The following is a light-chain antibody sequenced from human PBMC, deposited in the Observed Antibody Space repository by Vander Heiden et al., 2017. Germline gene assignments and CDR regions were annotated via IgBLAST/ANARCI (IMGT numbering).Light chain of an antibody. CDR3: ATWDDGLNHYFV. CDR2: SSN. J-gene: IGLJ1*01. CDR1: SSNIGRNN. V-gene: IGLV1-44*01. Sequence: QPVLTQPPSAAGIPGQRVTNSCSGSSSNIGRNNVNWYQQLPGSTPKLLIYSSNQRPSGVPDRFSGSRSGTSASLAISGPQSEDEGDYYCATWDDGLNHYFVFGTGTRVTVL.